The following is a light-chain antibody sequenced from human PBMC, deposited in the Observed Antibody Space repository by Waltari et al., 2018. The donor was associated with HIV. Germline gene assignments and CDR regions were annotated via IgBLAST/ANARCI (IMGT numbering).Light chain of an antibody. CDR3: QQRSNWPPVT. V-gene: IGKV3D-20*02. Sequence: EIVLTQSPGTLSLSPGERATLSCRASQSISSSDLAWYQQKPGQAPRLLIYDASTRASGIPARFSGSGSGTDFTLTISSLEPEDVAVYYCQQRSNWPPVTFGQGTRLEI. CDR1: QSISSSD. J-gene: IGKJ5*01. CDR2: DAS.